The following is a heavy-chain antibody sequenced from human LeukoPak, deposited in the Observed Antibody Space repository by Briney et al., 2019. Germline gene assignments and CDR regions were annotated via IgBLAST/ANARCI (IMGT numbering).Heavy chain of an antibody. CDR3: ASHFQAPGDY. CDR2: INHSGST. Sequence: SETLSLTCAVHGGSFSGYYWSWIRQPPGKGLEWIGEINHSGSTNYNPSLKSRVTISVDTSKNQFSLKLSSVTAADTAVYYCASHFQAPGDYWGQGTLVTVSS. V-gene: IGHV4-34*01. CDR1: GGSFSGYY. D-gene: IGHD3-3*02. J-gene: IGHJ4*02.